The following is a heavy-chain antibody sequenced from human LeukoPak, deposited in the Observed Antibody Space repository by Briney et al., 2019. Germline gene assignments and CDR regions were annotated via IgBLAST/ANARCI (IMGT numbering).Heavy chain of an antibody. J-gene: IGHJ3*02. D-gene: IGHD3-3*01. CDR1: GFTFSNYW. CDR3: ARGYYDLWSGYLDAFDI. CDR2: INTDGSRT. Sequence: GGSLRLSCAASGFTFSNYWMHWVRQAPGKGLVWVSRINTDGSRTSYADSEKGRFTISRDNAKNTLYLQMNSLRAEDTGVYYCARGYYDLWSGYLDAFDIWGQGTMVTVSS. V-gene: IGHV3-74*01.